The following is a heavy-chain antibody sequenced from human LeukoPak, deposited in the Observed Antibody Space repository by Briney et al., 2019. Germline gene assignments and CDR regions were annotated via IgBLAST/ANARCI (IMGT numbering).Heavy chain of an antibody. CDR3: ATLDFYYDSSGRPLPPD. CDR2: FDREDDEP. D-gene: IGHD3-22*01. CDR1: GYTLSDFS. J-gene: IGHJ4*02. Sequence: GASVKVSCKVSGYTLSDFSIHWVRQAPGKGLEWLGGFDREDDEPIYAQKFQGRVRMTGDTSTDTAYMELSALRSEDTAVYCCATLDFYYDSSGRPLPPDWGQGTLVTVSS. V-gene: IGHV1-24*01.